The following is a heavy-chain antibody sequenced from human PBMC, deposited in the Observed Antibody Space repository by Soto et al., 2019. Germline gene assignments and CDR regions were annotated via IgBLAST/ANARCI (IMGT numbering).Heavy chain of an antibody. CDR2: TYYRSNWRH. Sequence: SQNLSLTGVISGDSVSSNTAAWNWIRSSPSRGLEWLGRTYYRSNWRHDYAVSVKSRITVNPDTSKNHFSLQLNSVTPDDTAVYYCARGVAGSGFDLWGQGTLVTVSS. V-gene: IGHV6-1*01. CDR3: ARGVAGSGFDL. D-gene: IGHD6-19*01. CDR1: GDSVSSNTAA. J-gene: IGHJ4*02.